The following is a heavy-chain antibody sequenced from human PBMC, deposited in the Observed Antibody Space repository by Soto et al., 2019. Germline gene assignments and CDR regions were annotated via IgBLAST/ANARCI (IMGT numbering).Heavy chain of an antibody. CDR1: GGTFRDYA. J-gene: IGHJ4*02. D-gene: IGHD2-2*01. CDR3: ARLGQPLTLESYFDY. V-gene: IGHV1-69*11. Sequence: QVQLVQSGVEVKKPGSSVKVSCKSSGGTFRDYAINWVRQAPGQGLEWVGGVNPILGTTNYAQKFQGRVTITADDSTSTTHMELTRLTSDDTAVYYCARLGQPLTLESYFDYWGQGTPVTVSS. CDR2: VNPILGTT.